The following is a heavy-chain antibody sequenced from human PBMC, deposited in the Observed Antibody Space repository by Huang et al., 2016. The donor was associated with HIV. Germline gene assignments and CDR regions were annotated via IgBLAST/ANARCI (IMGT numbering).Heavy chain of an antibody. Sequence: HLVESGGDFARPGDSLTLSCVGTGFDFGNNIFNWVRPPPGGGLEWLSYIDHSSQKTFDANSVRGRFTISRDNARQSVYLQMRSLRSSDTAKYYCVRDTAYRDGFYNYYYMDVWGNGTAVTVSS. CDR2: IDHSSQKT. J-gene: IGHJ6*03. CDR1: GFDFGNNI. V-gene: IGHV3-48*01. D-gene: IGHD2-21*01. CDR3: VRDTAYRDGFYNYYYMDV.